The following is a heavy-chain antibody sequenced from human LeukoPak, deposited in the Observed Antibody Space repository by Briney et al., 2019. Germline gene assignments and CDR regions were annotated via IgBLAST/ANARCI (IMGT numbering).Heavy chain of an antibody. CDR1: GFTVSSNY. Sequence: PGGSLRLSCAASGFTVSSNYMSWVRQAPGKGLEWVSVIYSGGSTYYADSVKGRFTISRDNSKNSLYLQMNSLRTEDTALYYCAKDWGYDSDAFDIWGQGTMVTVSS. D-gene: IGHD3-16*01. J-gene: IGHJ3*02. V-gene: IGHV3-53*05. CDR3: AKDWGYDSDAFDI. CDR2: IYSGGST.